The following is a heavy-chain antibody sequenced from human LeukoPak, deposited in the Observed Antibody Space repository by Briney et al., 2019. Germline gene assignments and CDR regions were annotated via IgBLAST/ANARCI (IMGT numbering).Heavy chain of an antibody. J-gene: IGHJ2*01. D-gene: IGHD3-10*01. CDR3: ARGFGDQYWYFDL. V-gene: IGHV3-7*01. CDR1: GFTFSSFW. Sequence: GGSLRRSCAASGFTFSSFWMRWDRPAPGKGLEWVANIKKDGSEKYYVDSVRGRFTIYRGNAKNSLYLKMHSLSATDTADYYGARGFGDQYWYFDLWGRGTLVSVSS. CDR2: IKKDGSEK.